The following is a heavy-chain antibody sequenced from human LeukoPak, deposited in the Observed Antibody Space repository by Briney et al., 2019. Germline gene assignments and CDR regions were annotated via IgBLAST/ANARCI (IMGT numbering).Heavy chain of an antibody. CDR2: ISSSGGVT. J-gene: IGHJ4*02. CDR3: AKDLFTMIVVSLDY. D-gene: IGHD3-22*01. CDR1: GFTFSSYA. V-gene: IGHV3-23*01. Sequence: GGSLRLSCAASGFTFSSYAMGWVRQAPGKGLEWVSGISSSGGVTHYADSVKGRFTISRDNSKNTLYLQMNSLRAEDTAVYYCAKDLFTMIVVSLDYWGQGTLVTVSS.